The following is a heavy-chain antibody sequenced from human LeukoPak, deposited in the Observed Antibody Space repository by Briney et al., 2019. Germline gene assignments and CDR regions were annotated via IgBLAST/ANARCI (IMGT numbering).Heavy chain of an antibody. CDR2: FDPEDGET. D-gene: IGHD6-13*01. CDR3: ATWLYSIAAAGYDY. CDR1: GYTLTELS. J-gene: IGHJ4*02. V-gene: IGHV1-24*01. Sequence: GASVKVSCKVSGYTLTELSMHWVRQAPGKGLEWMGGFDPEDGETIYAQKFQGRVTMTEDTSTDTAYVELSSLRSEDTAVYYCATWLYSIAAAGYDYWGQGTLVTVSS.